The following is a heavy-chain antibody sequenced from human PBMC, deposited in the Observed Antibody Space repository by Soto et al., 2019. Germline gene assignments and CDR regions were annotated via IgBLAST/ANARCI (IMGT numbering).Heavy chain of an antibody. D-gene: IGHD3-22*01. CDR2: IRSRANSYAT. CDR3: TRPADGGSGYTFVQ. Sequence: EVQLVESGGTLVQPGGSLKLSCAASGFIFSGSALHWVRQASGKGLEWVGRIRSRANSYATSYAASVKGRFTISRDDSKNTAYLQMNSLKTEDTAVYYCTRPADGGSGYTFVQWGQGTLVTVSS. V-gene: IGHV3-73*01. CDR1: GFIFSGSA. J-gene: IGHJ4*02.